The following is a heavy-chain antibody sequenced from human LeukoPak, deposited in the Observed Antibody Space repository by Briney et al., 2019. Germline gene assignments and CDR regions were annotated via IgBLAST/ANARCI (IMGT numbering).Heavy chain of an antibody. CDR2: ISTSSIYI. CDR1: GFTFSTYN. V-gene: IGHV3-21*01. J-gene: IGHJ6*03. CDR3: AREIGGYERVYYYCMDV. D-gene: IGHD3-22*01. Sequence: GGSLRLSCAASGFTFSTYNMNWVRQAPGKGLEWVSSISTSSIYIYYADSVKGRFTISRDNAKNSLYLQMNSLRAEDTAVYYCAREIGGYERVYYYCMDVWGKGTTVTISS.